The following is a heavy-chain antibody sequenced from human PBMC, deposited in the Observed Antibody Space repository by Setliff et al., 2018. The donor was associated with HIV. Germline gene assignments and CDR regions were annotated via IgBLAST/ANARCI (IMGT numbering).Heavy chain of an antibody. J-gene: IGHJ4*02. Sequence: SVKVSCKASGGTFSSYAISWVRQAPGQGLEWMGGIIPIFGTLNYAQKFQGRVTITTDTSASTAYMELSSPRSEDTAVYYCARDLPTPNWGFDYWGQGTLVTVSS. CDR3: ARDLPTPNWGFDY. CDR1: GGTFSSYA. CDR2: IIPIFGTL. V-gene: IGHV1-69*05. D-gene: IGHD7-27*01.